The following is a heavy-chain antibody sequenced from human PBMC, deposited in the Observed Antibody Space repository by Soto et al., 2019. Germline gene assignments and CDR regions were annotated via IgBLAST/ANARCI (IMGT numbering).Heavy chain of an antibody. D-gene: IGHD3-22*01. Sequence: ASVKVSCKASGGTFSSYAISWVRQAPGQGREWMGGIIPIFGTANYAQKFQGRVTITADESTSTAYMELSSLRSEDTAVYYCARSPNYDSSGYYAPGAFDIWGQGTMVTVSS. J-gene: IGHJ3*02. CDR1: GGTFSSYA. V-gene: IGHV1-69*13. CDR2: IIPIFGTA. CDR3: ARSPNYDSSGYYAPGAFDI.